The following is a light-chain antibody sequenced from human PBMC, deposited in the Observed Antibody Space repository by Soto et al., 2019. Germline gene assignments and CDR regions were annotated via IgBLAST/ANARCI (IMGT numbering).Light chain of an antibody. V-gene: IGKV1-5*03. J-gene: IGKJ1*01. CDR3: LQYLTYPWT. CDR1: QTISDW. Sequence: DIQTTQSPSNLTASIGDGVTITCRASQTISDWLAWHQQKPGKAPKLLIYKASSLESGVPSRFSGSGSGTEFTLTISSLQPDDFATYYCLQYLTYPWTFGQGT. CDR2: KAS.